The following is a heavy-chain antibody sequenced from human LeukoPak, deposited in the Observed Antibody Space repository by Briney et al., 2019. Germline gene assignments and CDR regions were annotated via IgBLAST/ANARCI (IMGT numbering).Heavy chain of an antibody. CDR2: IYYSGST. D-gene: IGHD3-22*01. CDR3: ARDYYDSRGYYKNWYFDI. V-gene: IGHV4-59*12. Sequence: NPSETLSLTCTVSAGSINSYYWNWIRQPPGKGLEWIGHIYYSGSTKYNPSLASRVTISIDTSKNQFSLKLSSVTAADTAVYFCARDYYDSRGYYKNWYFDIWGRGTLVTVSS. CDR1: AGSINSYY. J-gene: IGHJ2*01.